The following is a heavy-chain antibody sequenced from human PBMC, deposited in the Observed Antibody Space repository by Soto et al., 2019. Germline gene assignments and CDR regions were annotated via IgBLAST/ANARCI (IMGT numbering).Heavy chain of an antibody. V-gene: IGHV1-18*04. D-gene: IGHD6-13*01. CDR3: ARDRSNSDY. CDR1: GYTFTSVG. J-gene: IGHJ4*02. Sequence: QVQLVQSEAEVKNPGASVKVSCKASGYTFTSVGISWVRQAPGQGLEWMGWIRPDSGHTDYAQQFQGRVTLTTDTSTSTAYMELKRLSSDDTAVYYCARDRSNSDYWGQGTMVTVSS. CDR2: IRPDSGHT.